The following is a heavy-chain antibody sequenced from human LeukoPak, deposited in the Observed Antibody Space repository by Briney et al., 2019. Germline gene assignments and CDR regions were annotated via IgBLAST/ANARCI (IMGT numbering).Heavy chain of an antibody. V-gene: IGHV3-30*03. CDR1: GFTFSSYG. CDR3: ARPRVPVYSGYSYYFDY. D-gene: IGHD3-22*01. Sequence: PGRSLRLSCAASGFTFSSYGMHWVRQAPGKGLEWVAVISYDGSNKYYADSVKGQFTISRDNSKNTLYLQMNSLRAEDTAVYYCARPRVPVYSGYSYYFDYWGQGTLVTVSS. CDR2: ISYDGSNK. J-gene: IGHJ4*02.